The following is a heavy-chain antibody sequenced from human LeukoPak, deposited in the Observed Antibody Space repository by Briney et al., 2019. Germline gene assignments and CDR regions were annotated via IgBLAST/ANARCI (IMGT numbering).Heavy chain of an antibody. Sequence: SGGSLRLSCAASGFTLDDYGMSWVRQAPGKGLEWVSGINWNGGSTGYADSVKGRFTISRDNAKNSLYLQMNSLRAEDTALYYCARDGYSGYDSQDDYWGQGTLVTVSS. J-gene: IGHJ4*02. V-gene: IGHV3-20*04. D-gene: IGHD5-12*01. CDR2: INWNGGST. CDR3: ARDGYSGYDSQDDY. CDR1: GFTLDDYG.